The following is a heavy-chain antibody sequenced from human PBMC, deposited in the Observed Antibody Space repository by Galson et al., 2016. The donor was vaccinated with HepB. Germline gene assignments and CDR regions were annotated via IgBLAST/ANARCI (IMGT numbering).Heavy chain of an antibody. J-gene: IGHJ3*02. V-gene: IGHV5-51*01. CDR3: ARRRLGSGGDFGI. D-gene: IGHD1-26*01. CDR2: IYPGDSDI. CDR1: GFNFNIYW. Sequence: QSGAEVKQPGESLKISCKGSGFNFNIYWIAWVRQMAGKGLEWMGIIYPGDSDITYSPSFQGQVIISADKSISTAYLQWRSLKASDTAMYFCARRRLGSGGDFGIWGQGAMVTVSS.